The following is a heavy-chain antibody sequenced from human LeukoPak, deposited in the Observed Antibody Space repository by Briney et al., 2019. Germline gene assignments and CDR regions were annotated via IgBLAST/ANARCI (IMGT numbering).Heavy chain of an antibody. CDR1: GFTVSSNY. V-gene: IGHV3-53*01. CDR2: IYSGGST. D-gene: IGHD2-2*01. J-gene: IGHJ4*02. CDR3: ARAPKPPYCSDTRCHLSQGFDY. Sequence: GGSLRLSCAASGFTVSSNYMSWVRQAPGKGLEWVSVIYSGGSTYYADSVKGRFTISRDNSKNTLYLQMNSLRAEDTAVYYCARAPKPPYCSDTRCHLSQGFDYWGQGTLVTVSS.